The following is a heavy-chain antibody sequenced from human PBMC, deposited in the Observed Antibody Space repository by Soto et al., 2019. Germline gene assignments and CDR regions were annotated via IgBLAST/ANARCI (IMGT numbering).Heavy chain of an antibody. Sequence: EVQLVESGGVVAQPGGSLRLSCAASGFTFDDYTMHWVRQAPGKGLEWVSLISWDGGSTYYADSVKGRFTISRDNSKNSLYLQMNSLRTEDTALYYCAKVSHSSSWYSYEYYFDYWGQGTLVTVSS. CDR1: GFTFDDYT. D-gene: IGHD6-13*01. J-gene: IGHJ4*02. V-gene: IGHV3-43*01. CDR2: ISWDGGST. CDR3: AKVSHSSSWYSYEYYFDY.